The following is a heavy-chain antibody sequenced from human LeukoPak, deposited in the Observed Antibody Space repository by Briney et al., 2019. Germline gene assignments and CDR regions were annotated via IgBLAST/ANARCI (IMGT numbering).Heavy chain of an antibody. D-gene: IGHD1-26*01. Sequence: LMISCESSEDTFNNYWIAWVRQVPGKRLEWGGIIYSGDYDTRYSPSLQGKVTISADKSVSTAYMQWGSLKASDSAMYYCARDRNGRYAFDIWGPGTMVTVSS. CDR1: EDTFNNYW. J-gene: IGHJ3*02. CDR2: IYSGDYDT. V-gene: IGHV5-51*01. CDR3: ARDRNGRYAFDI.